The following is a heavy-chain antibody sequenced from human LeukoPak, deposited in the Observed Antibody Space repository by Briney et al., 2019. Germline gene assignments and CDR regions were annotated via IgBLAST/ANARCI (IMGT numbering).Heavy chain of an antibody. V-gene: IGHV1-69-2*01. CDR3: ATGARTILYDTVGTDY. CDR2: VDPEDGET. Sequence: GASVKVSCKASGYTFIDYYMHWVRQAPGKGLEWMGHVDPEDGETKYAEKFQGRVAITADTSTDTAYMELSSLRSEDTAVYYCATGARTILYDTVGTDYWGQGTLVTVSS. CDR1: GYTFIDYY. J-gene: IGHJ4*02. D-gene: IGHD3-22*01.